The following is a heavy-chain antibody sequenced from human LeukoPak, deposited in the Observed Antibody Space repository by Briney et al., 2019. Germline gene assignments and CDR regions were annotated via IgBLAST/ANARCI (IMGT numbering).Heavy chain of an antibody. CDR1: GFTFNNYA. CDR2: ITGSGVST. CDR3: AREYYYGSGSYLNWFDP. V-gene: IGHV3-23*01. J-gene: IGHJ5*02. Sequence: GGSLRLSCTASGFTFNNYAMTWVRQAPGKGLEWVSAITGSGVSTNYADSVKGRFTISRDNSKNTIYLQMNRLRSDDTAVYYCAREYYYGSGSYLNWFDPWGQGTLVTVSS. D-gene: IGHD3-10*01.